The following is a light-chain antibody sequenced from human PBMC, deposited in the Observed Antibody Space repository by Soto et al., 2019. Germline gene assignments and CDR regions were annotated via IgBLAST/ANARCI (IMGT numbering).Light chain of an antibody. Sequence: QSVLTQPPSASGSPGQSVTISCTGTSSDVGGYNYVSWYQQYPGKAPKLMIYEVSERPSGVPDRFSGSKSGNTASLTVSGLQAEDEADYYCSSYAGTNNLVFGGGTK. CDR3: SSYAGTNNLV. J-gene: IGLJ2*01. V-gene: IGLV2-8*01. CDR2: EVS. CDR1: SSDVGGYNY.